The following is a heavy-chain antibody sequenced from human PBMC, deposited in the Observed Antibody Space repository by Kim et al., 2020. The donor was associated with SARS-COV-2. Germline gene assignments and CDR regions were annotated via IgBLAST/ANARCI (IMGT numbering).Heavy chain of an antibody. CDR3: TRAGYDILTGYLSWTGRGYIDY. CDR2: IRSKAYGGTT. Sequence: GGSLRLSCTASGFTFGDYAMSWFRQAPGKGLEWVGFIRSKAYGGTTEYAASVKGRFTIPRDDSKSIAYLQMNSLKTEDTAVYYCTRAGYDILTGYLSWTGRGYIDYWGQGTLVTVSS. V-gene: IGHV3-49*03. CDR1: GFTFGDYA. J-gene: IGHJ4*02. D-gene: IGHD3-9*01.